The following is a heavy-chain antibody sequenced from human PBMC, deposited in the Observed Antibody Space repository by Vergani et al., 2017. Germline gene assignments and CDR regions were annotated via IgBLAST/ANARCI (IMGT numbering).Heavy chain of an antibody. CDR1: GGSISSYY. J-gene: IGHJ3*02. D-gene: IGHD6-13*01. Sequence: QVQLQESGPGLVKPSETLSLTCTVSGGSISSYYWSWIRQPPGKGLEWIGYIYYSGSTNYNPSLKSRVTTSVDTSKNQFSLKLSSVTAADTAVYYCASDRTGYIDAFDIWGQGTMVTVSS. V-gene: IGHV4-59*01. CDR3: ASDRTGYIDAFDI. CDR2: IYYSGST.